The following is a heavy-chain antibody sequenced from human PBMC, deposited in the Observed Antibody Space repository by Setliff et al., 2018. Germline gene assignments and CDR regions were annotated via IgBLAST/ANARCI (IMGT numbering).Heavy chain of an antibody. CDR3: AREAPGYAFDT. Sequence: SETLSLTCTVSGGSISSGDYYWSWIRQPPGKGLEWIGYIYYSGSTYYNPSLKSRVTISVDTSKNQFSLKLSSVTAADTAVHYCAREAPGYAFDTWGQGTMVTVSS. J-gene: IGHJ3*02. V-gene: IGHV4-30-4*08. CDR1: GGSISSGDYY. CDR2: IYYSGST. D-gene: IGHD1-1*01.